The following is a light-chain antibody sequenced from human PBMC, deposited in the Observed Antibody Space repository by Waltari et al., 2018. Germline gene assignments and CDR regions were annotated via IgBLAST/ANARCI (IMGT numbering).Light chain of an antibody. Sequence: DIVMTQSPDSLAVSLGERATINSKSSQSVLYSSNNKNYLAWYQQKPGQPPKLLIYWASTRESGVPDRFSGSGSGTDFTLTISSLQAEDVAVYYCQQYYSTPTFGGGTKVEIK. CDR2: WAS. J-gene: IGKJ4*01. CDR3: QQYYSTPT. CDR1: QSVLYSSNNKNY. V-gene: IGKV4-1*01.